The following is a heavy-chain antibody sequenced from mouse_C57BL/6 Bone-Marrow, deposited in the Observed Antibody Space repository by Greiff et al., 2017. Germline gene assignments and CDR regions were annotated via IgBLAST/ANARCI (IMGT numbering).Heavy chain of an antibody. CDR1: GFSLTSYG. D-gene: IGHD2-2*01. V-gene: IGHV2-2*01. J-gene: IGHJ1*03. CDR3: AKLWLRRWYFDV. CDR2: IWSGGST. Sequence: VQLQQSGPGLVQPSQSLSITCTVSGFSLTSYGVHWVRQSPGKGLEWLGVIWSGGSTDYNAAFISRLSISKDNSKSQVFFKMNSLQADDTAIYYCAKLWLRRWYFDVWGTGTTVTVSS.